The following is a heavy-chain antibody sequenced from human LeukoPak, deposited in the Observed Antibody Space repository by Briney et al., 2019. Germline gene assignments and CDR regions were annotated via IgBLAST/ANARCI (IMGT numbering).Heavy chain of an antibody. V-gene: IGHV3-23*01. J-gene: IGHJ4*02. D-gene: IGHD3-22*01. CDR2: ISGSGGST. CDR1: GFTVSSTY. Sequence: GSLRLSCAASGFTVSSTYMSWVRQAPGKGLEWVSAISGSGGSTYYADSVKGRFTISRDNSKNTLYLQMNSLRAEDTAVYYCAKDFYDSSGSRYDYWGQGTLVTVSS. CDR3: AKDFYDSSGSRYDY.